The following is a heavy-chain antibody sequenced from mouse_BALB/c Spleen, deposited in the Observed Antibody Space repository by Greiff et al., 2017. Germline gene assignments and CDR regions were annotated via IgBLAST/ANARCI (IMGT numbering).Heavy chain of an antibody. J-gene: IGHJ3*01. D-gene: IGHD2-1*01. CDR2: IYPGDGDT. CDR1: GYSFSSYW. CDR3: AYGNLCAY. V-gene: IGHV1-80*01. Sequence: QVQLKESGAELVRPGSSVKISCKASGYSFSSYWMNWVKQRPGQGLEWIGQIYPGDGDTNYNGKFKGKATLTADKSSSTAYMQLSSLTSEDSAVYFCAYGNLCAYWGQGTLGTVSA.